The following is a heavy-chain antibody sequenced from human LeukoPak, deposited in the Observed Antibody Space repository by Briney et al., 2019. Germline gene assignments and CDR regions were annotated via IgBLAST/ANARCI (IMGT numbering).Heavy chain of an antibody. J-gene: IGHJ4*02. CDR2: ISASTSST. D-gene: IGHD2-8*02. CDR1: GFIFSRYA. V-gene: IGHV3-23*01. Sequence: GGSLRLSCAASGFIFSRYAMSWVRQAPGKGLEWVSSISASTSSTFYADSVKGRFTISRDNSKNTLYLQMNSLTAEDTAVYYCAKLLGEDGYFDYWGQGTLVTVSS. CDR3: AKLLGEDGYFDY.